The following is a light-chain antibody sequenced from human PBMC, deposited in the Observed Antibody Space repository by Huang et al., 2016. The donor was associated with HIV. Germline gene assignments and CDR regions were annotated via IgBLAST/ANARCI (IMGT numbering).Light chain of an antibody. CDR1: QSVSSS. J-gene: IGKJ1*01. V-gene: IGKV3-15*01. Sequence: EIVLTQSPATVSVSPGERVTLSCRASQSVSSSLAWYQQKPGQGPRLLIYGASTRSTGIPGRFSGSGSGTEFTLTISSLQSEDCAVYFCQQYNNWPPWTFGQGTKVDIK. CDR3: QQYNNWPPWT. CDR2: GAS.